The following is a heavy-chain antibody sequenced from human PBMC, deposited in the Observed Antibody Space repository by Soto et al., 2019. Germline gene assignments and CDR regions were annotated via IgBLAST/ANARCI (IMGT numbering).Heavy chain of an antibody. CDR1: GGSISSTNYY. J-gene: IGHJ3*02. V-gene: IGHV4-61*01. CDR2: IYYSGST. Sequence: PSETLSLTCTVSGGSISSTNYYWSWIRQPPGKGLEWIGYIYYSGSTNYNPSLKSRVTMSLDTSKNQFSLKLSSVTAADTAVYFCARDYDISTGPDAFDIWGQGTMVTVSS. D-gene: IGHD3-9*01. CDR3: ARDYDISTGPDAFDI.